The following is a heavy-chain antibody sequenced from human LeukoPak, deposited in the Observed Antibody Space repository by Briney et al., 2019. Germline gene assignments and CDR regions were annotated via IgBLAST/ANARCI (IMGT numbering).Heavy chain of an antibody. Sequence: GGSLRLSCTASGFIFNNFAMSWVRQAPGKGLEWVSTITNTGARTNYADSVKGRFTISRDNSNNTLSLQMNSLRAEDTAIYYCAKGTCISRRSYGNAFDIWGQGTAVTVSS. CDR2: ITNTGART. V-gene: IGHV3-23*01. CDR1: GFIFNNFA. J-gene: IGHJ3*02. CDR3: AKGTCISRRSYGNAFDI. D-gene: IGHD2-2*01.